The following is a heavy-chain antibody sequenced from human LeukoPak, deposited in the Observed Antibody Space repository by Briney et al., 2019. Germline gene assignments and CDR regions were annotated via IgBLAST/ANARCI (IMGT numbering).Heavy chain of an antibody. V-gene: IGHV4-34*01. CDR1: GGSFSGYY. CDR2: INHSGST. J-gene: IGHJ5*02. CDR3: ARGLGFIFGSCSGGSCGNWFDP. Sequence: SETLSLTCAVYGGSFSGYYWSWIRQPPGKGLEWIGEINHSGSTNYNPSLKSRVTISVDTSKTQFSLKLSSVTAADTAVYYCARGLGFIFGSCSGGSCGNWFDPWGQGTLVTVSS. D-gene: IGHD2-15*01.